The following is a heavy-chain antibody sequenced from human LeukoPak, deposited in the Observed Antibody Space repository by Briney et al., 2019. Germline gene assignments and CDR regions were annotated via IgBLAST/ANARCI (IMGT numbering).Heavy chain of an antibody. Sequence: SETLSLTCTVSGVSISSSSYYWGWIRQPPGKGLEWIGSIYYSGSTYYNPSLKSRVTISVDTSKNQFSLKLSSVTAADTAVYYCARGSWRVWQWRDRQNFFDYWGQGTLVTVSS. D-gene: IGHD6-19*01. V-gene: IGHV4-39*07. CDR2: IYYSGST. CDR1: GVSISSSSYY. CDR3: ARGSWRVWQWRDRQNFFDY. J-gene: IGHJ4*02.